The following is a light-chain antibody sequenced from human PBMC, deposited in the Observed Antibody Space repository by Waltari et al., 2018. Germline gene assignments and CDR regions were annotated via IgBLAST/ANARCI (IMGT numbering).Light chain of an antibody. CDR2: SNN. Sequence: QSVLTQPPSASGTPGQRVTISCSGSSPTVGIYTVTWYQHLPGTAPKLLIYSNNQRPSGVPDRFSGSKSGTSASLAISGLQSEDEAEYYCAAWDDSLNGNVFGSGTKVTVL. CDR1: SPTVGIYT. J-gene: IGLJ6*01. CDR3: AAWDDSLNGNV. V-gene: IGLV1-44*01.